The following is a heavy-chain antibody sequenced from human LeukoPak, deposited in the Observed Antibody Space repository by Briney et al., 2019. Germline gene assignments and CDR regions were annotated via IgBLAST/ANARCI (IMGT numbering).Heavy chain of an antibody. V-gene: IGHV4-61*01. CDR3: AREVIAFDI. Sequence: PSETLSLTCTVSGGSISSSSYYWGWIRQPPGKGLEWIGYIYYSGSTNYNPSLKSRVTISVDTSKNQFSLKLSSVTAADTAVYYCAREVIAFDIWGQGTMVTVSS. CDR2: IYYSGST. CDR1: GGSISSSSYY. J-gene: IGHJ3*02. D-gene: IGHD2-21*01.